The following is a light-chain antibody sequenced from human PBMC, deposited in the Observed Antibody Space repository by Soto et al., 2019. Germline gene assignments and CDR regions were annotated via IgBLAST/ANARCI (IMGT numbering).Light chain of an antibody. CDR2: GAS. J-gene: IGKJ5*01. V-gene: IGKV3-15*01. CDR3: QQYNNWPPVT. CDR1: QSVSSN. Sequence: EIVMTQSPATLSVSPGERATLSCRASQSVSSNLAWYQQKPGQAPRLLNYGASTRAPGIPARFSGSGSGTEFTLTISSLQSEDFAVYYCQQYNNWPPVTFGQGTRLEIK.